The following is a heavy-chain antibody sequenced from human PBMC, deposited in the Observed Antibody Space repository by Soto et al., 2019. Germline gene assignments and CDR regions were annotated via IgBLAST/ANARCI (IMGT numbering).Heavy chain of an antibody. CDR1: GFSLQNYV. CDR3: VKVDWYSVDC. Sequence: GSLRLSCSASGFSLQNYVIHRVRLAPGKGLEYVSAIGAKGDATYADSVKGRFSISRDNSKNSLFLQMTNVTFEDTATYFCVKVDWYSVDCWGQGALVTV. J-gene: IGHJ4*02. V-gene: IGHV3-64D*06. CDR2: IGAKGDAT. D-gene: IGHD2-21*02.